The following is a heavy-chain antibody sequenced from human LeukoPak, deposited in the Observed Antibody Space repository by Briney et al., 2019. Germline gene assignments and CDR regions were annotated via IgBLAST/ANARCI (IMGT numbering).Heavy chain of an antibody. Sequence: SETLSLTCTVSGGSISSSSYYWGWIRQPPGKGLEWIGSIYYSGSTYYNPSLKSRVTISLDTSKNQFSLRLSSVTAADTAVYYCGSNWSDFDYWGQGILVTVSS. J-gene: IGHJ4*02. D-gene: IGHD1-1*01. CDR2: IYYSGST. V-gene: IGHV4-39*07. CDR1: GGSISSSSYY. CDR3: GSNWSDFDY.